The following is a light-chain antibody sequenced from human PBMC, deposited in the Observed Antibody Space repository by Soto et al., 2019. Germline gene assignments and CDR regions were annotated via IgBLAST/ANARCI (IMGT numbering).Light chain of an antibody. V-gene: IGLV2-8*01. CDR2: EVS. CDR3: SSYAASNNLGV. Sequence: QSAMTQPPSASGSPGPSVTMSCIGTSSDVGGYNYVSWYQQHPGKAPKLMIYEVSKRPSGVPDRFSGSKSGNTASLTVSGLQAEDEADYYCSSYAASNNLGVFGGGTKLTVL. J-gene: IGLJ2*01. CDR1: SSDVGGYNY.